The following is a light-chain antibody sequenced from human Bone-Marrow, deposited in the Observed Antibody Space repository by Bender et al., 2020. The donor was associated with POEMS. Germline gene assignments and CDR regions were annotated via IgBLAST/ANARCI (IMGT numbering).Light chain of an antibody. CDR1: NIGGKG. CDR2: DDR. CDR3: QVWDSTTEEGM. V-gene: IGLV3-21*02. Sequence: SYVLTQPPSVSVAPGQTARIACGGNNIGGKGVHWFQQRPGQAPVLVVYDDRDRHSGIPERFSGSNSGNTATLTIRSAQVGDEAGYCCQVWDSTTEEGMFGGGTKLTV. J-gene: IGLJ3*02.